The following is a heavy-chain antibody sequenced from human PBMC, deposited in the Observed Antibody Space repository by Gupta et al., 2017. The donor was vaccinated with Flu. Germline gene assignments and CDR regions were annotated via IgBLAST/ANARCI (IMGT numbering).Heavy chain of an antibody. V-gene: IGHV4-39*01. Sequence: QLQLQESGPGLVKPSETLSLPCTVSGDSISSRHYSWAWIRQPPEKGLEWIASIDYSGNTYYNPSLKSRVSISIDTSNNQFSLRLSSVTAADTAVYYCASMNDDTSMYALRDYWGQGTQVTVSS. D-gene: IGHD2-8*01. CDR1: GDSISSRHYS. CDR3: ASMNDDTSMYALRDY. J-gene: IGHJ4*02. CDR2: IDYSGNT.